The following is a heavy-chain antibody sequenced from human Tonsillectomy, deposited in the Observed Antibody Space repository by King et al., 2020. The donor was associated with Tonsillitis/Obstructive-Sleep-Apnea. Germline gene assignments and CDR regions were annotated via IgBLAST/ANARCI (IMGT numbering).Heavy chain of an antibody. D-gene: IGHD1-7*01. CDR1: GFTFSGYS. J-gene: IGHJ3*01. CDR2: ISGSGDTI. Sequence: VQLVESGRGLVQPGGSLRLSCAASGFTFSGYSMNWVRQAPGKGLEWLSYISGSGDTIYHADSVKGRFTISRDNARNSLYLQMNSLRDEDTAVYYCARPGGRSITGTFVAFDVWGQGTLVTVSS. CDR3: ARPGGRSITGTFVAFDV. V-gene: IGHV3-48*02.